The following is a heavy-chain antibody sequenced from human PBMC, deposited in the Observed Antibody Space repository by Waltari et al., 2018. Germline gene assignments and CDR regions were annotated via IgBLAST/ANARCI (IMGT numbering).Heavy chain of an antibody. CDR2: TYYSSRWYN. J-gene: IGHJ4*02. CDR3: ARDPPDGYTYFDY. V-gene: IGHV6-1*01. D-gene: IGHD3-16*01. CDR1: GDSVSSKTAA. Sequence: QVQLQQSGPGLVKPSRTLSLTCVISGDSVSSKTAAWNWIRQSPSRGLEWLGRTYYSSRWYNNYAVSVKSRITCNQDTSTNQFSLQLSSVTPEDTAVYYCARDPPDGYTYFDYWGQGPLVTVSS.